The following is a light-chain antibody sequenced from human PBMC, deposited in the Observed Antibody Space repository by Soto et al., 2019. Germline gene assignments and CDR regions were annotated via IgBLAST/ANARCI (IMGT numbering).Light chain of an antibody. CDR1: QSISSSY. Sequence: EVVLTQSPDTLSLSPGERATLSCRASQSISSSYLAWYQRKPGQAPRLLMFGASNRAAGIPDRFSGTASGIDFTLSISRLEPEDCAVYYCQQYGSSLGMGGPRPWTFGGGTKVEIK. CDR3: QQYGSSLGMGGPRPWT. CDR2: GAS. J-gene: IGKJ4*02. V-gene: IGKV3-20*01.